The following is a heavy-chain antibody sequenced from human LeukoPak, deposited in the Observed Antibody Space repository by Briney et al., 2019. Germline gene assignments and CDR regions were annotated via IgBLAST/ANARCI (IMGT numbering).Heavy chain of an antibody. CDR1: RFTFRTFS. CDR2: ISSGSSPI. V-gene: IGHV3-48*04. Sequence: GGSLRLSCAASRFTFRTFSMNWVRQAPGKGLEWLSYISSGSSPIYYADSVKGRFTISRDDAQNLVYLQMNSLRAEDTAVYYCTYLRAPLYNDGWLDPWGQGALVTVSS. CDR3: TYLRAPLYNDGWLDP. D-gene: IGHD3-16*01. J-gene: IGHJ5*02.